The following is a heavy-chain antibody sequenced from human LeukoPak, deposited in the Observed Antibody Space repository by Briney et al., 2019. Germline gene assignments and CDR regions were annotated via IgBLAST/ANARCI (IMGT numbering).Heavy chain of an antibody. CDR3: ARVYQPLASYYYMDV. J-gene: IGHJ6*03. V-gene: IGHV4-34*01. Sequence: SETLSLTCAVYGGSFSGYYWSWIRQPPGKGLEWIGEINHSGSTNYNPSLKSRVTISVDTSKNQFSLKLSSVTAADTAVYYCARVYQPLASYYYMDVWGKGTTVTVSS. CDR1: GGSFSGYY. CDR2: INHSGST. D-gene: IGHD2-2*01.